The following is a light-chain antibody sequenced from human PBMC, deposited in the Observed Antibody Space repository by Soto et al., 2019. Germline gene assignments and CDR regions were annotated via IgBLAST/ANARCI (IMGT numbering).Light chain of an antibody. J-gene: IGLJ2*01. CDR3: SSYRSGSTYVV. CDR2: EVS. Sequence: QSALTQPASVSGSPGQSITISCTGTSSDIGDYNYVSWYQQHPGKAPKLMIYEVSNRPSGVSNRFSASKSGNTASLTISGLQAEDEADYYCSSYRSGSTYVVFGGGTQLTVL. CDR1: SSDIGDYNY. V-gene: IGLV2-14*01.